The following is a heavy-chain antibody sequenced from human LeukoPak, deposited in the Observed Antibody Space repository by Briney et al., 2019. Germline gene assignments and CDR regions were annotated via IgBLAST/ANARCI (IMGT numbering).Heavy chain of an antibody. D-gene: IGHD3-9*01. CDR1: GFTFSSYS. V-gene: IGHV3-21*01. CDR3: ARDRYDIRLGGMDV. Sequence: EGSLRLSYAASGFTFSSYSMNWVRQAPGKGLEWASSISSSSSYIYYADSVKGRFTISRDNAKNSLYLQMNSLRAEDTAVYYCARDRYDIRLGGMDVWGKGTTVTVSS. CDR2: ISSSSSYI. J-gene: IGHJ6*04.